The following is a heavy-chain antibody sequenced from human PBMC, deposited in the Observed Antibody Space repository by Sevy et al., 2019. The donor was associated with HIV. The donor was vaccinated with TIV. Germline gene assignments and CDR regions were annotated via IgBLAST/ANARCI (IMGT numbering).Heavy chain of an antibody. CDR1: GFTFSGSA. CDR3: TSQSASLYDFWSGYYTPSDAFDI. Sequence: GGSLRLSCAASGFTFSGSAMHWVRQASGKGLEWVGRIRSKANSYATVYAASVKGRFTISRDDSKNTAYLQMNSLKTEDTAVYYCTSQSASLYDFWSGYYTPSDAFDIWGQGTMVTVSS. V-gene: IGHV3-73*01. CDR2: IRSKANSYAT. D-gene: IGHD3-3*01. J-gene: IGHJ3*02.